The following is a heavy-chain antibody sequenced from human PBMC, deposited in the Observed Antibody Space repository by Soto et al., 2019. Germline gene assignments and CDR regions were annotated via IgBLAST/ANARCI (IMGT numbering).Heavy chain of an antibody. CDR2: ISAYNGNT. V-gene: IGHV1-18*01. CDR3: ARSRTDAFDI. J-gene: IGHJ3*02. CDR1: GYTFTSYD. Sequence: ASVKVSCKASGYTFTSYDINWVRQATGQGLEWMGWISAYNGNTNYAQKLQGRVTMTTDTSTSTAYMELRSLRSDDTAVYYCARSRTDAFDIWGQGTMVTVSS.